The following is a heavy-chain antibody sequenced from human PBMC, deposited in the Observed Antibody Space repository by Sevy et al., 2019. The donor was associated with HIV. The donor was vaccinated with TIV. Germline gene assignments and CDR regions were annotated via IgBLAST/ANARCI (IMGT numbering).Heavy chain of an antibody. Sequence: SETLSLTCTVSGDSIRSQSHYWAWIRQSPGKGLEWIASIYYTGSSYYNLSLRVRVTISVDTSKEQISLKLTSVTAADTAVYFCARQVRFSGVIINHFDYWGHGTLVTVSS. CDR1: GDSIRSQSHY. D-gene: IGHD3-3*01. J-gene: IGHJ4*01. CDR3: ARQVRFSGVIINHFDY. V-gene: IGHV4-39*01. CDR2: IYYTGSS.